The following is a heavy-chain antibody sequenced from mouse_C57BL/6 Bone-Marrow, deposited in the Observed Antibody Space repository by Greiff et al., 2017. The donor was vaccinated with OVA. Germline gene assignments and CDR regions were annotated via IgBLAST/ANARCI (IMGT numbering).Heavy chain of an antibody. D-gene: IGHD2-4*01. J-gene: IGHJ4*01. CDR3: ARGGYYDYDVEAMDY. Sequence: SGAELVKPGASVKISCKASGYAFSSYWMNWVKQRPGKGLEWIGQIYPGDGDTNYNGKFKGKATLTADKSSSTAYMQLSSLTSEDSAVYFCARGGYYDYDVEAMDYWGQGTSVTVSS. V-gene: IGHV1-80*01. CDR1: GYAFSSYW. CDR2: IYPGDGDT.